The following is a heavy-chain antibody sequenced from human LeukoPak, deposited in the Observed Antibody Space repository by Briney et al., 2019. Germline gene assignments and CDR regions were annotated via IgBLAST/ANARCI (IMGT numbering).Heavy chain of an antibody. Sequence: GGSLSLSCAPSGFTFSRYVMNWVRQAPGKGLEWVSYISRSGDTIYFADSVKGRFTISRDNAKNSLYLQMSSLRAEDTAVYYCARDYASDYWGQGTLVTVSS. CDR1: GFTFSRYV. CDR3: ARDYASDY. D-gene: IGHD3-10*01. V-gene: IGHV3-48*03. CDR2: ISRSGDTI. J-gene: IGHJ4*02.